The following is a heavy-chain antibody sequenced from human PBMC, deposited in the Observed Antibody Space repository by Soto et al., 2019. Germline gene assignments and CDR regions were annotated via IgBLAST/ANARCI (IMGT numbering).Heavy chain of an antibody. V-gene: IGHV1-3*01. J-gene: IGHJ4*02. CDR2: INAGNGNT. CDR3: ARSAPPIDY. CDR1: GYIFTSYV. Sequence: QVQLVQSGAEVKKPGGSVKVSCKASGYIFTSYVMEWVRQAPGQRLEWMGWINAGNGNTKYSQKFQGRVTITRDTSANTAYMELSSLRSEDTAVYYCARSAPPIDYWGQGTLVTVSS.